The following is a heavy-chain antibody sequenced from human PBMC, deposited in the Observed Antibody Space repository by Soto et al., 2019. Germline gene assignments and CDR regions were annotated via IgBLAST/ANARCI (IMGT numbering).Heavy chain of an antibody. V-gene: IGHV1-69*13. Sequence: GASVKVSCKASGRTFSSCAISWVRQAPGQGLEWMGGIIPIFGTANYAQKFQGRVTITADESTSTAYMELSSLRSEDTAVYYCARGKYSSSPNWFDPWGQGTLVTVSS. D-gene: IGHD6-13*01. CDR1: GRTFSSCA. J-gene: IGHJ5*02. CDR2: IIPIFGTA. CDR3: ARGKYSSSPNWFDP.